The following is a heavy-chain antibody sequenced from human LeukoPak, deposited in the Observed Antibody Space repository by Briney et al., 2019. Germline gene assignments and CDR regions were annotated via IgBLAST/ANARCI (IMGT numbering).Heavy chain of an antibody. CDR2: INPNSGGT. D-gene: IGHD2-15*01. Sequence: ASVKVSCKASGYTFTGYYMHWVRQAPGQGLEWMGWINPNSGGTNYAQKFQGRVTMTRDTSISTAYMELSRLRSDDTAVYYCARDVYCSGGSCYPQWFDPWGQGTLVTVS. CDR3: ARDVYCSGGSCYPQWFDP. J-gene: IGHJ5*02. V-gene: IGHV1-2*02. CDR1: GYTFTGYY.